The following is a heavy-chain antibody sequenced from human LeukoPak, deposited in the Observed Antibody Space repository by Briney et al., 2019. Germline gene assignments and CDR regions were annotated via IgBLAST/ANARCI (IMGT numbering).Heavy chain of an antibody. J-gene: IGHJ4*02. V-gene: IGHV4-59*01. Sequence: PSETLSLTCTVSGGSISSYYWSWIRQPPGKGLEWIGYIYHTGSINYNPSLKSRVTISVDTSKNQFSLKVNSVTAADTAVYYCARALQTRRFDYWVQGTLVTVSS. CDR2: IYHTGSI. CDR1: GGSISSYY. CDR3: ARALQTRRFDY.